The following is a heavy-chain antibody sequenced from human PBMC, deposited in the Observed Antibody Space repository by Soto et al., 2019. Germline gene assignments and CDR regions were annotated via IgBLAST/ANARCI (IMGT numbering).Heavy chain of an antibody. Sequence: QVQLVQSGAEVKKPGASVKVSCKASGYTFTSYDINWVRQATGQGLEWMGWMNPNSGNTGYAQKFQGRVTMSRNTSISTVYMALSRLGSEDTAVYYCWRKVRYSYGFDYWGQGTLVTVAS. V-gene: IGHV1-8*01. CDR1: GYTFTSYD. J-gene: IGHJ4*02. D-gene: IGHD5-18*01. CDR3: WRKVRYSYGFDY. CDR2: MNPNSGNT.